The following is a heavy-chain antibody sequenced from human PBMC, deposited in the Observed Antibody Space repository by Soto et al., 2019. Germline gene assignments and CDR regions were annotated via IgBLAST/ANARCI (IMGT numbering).Heavy chain of an antibody. V-gene: IGHV4-4*02. J-gene: IGHJ4*02. CDR1: GGSISIINW. CDR3: ASSMGYSYGQRVLYYFDY. Sequence: QVQLQESGPGLVKPSGTLSLTCAVSGGSISIINWWSWVRQPPGKGLEWIGEIYHSGSTNYNPSLKSRVTISVDKSKNQFSLKLSSVTAADTAVYYCASSMGYSYGQRVLYYFDYWGQGTLVTVSS. D-gene: IGHD5-18*01. CDR2: IYHSGST.